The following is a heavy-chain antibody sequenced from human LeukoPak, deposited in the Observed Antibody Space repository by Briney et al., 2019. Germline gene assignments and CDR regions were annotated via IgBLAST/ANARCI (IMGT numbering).Heavy chain of an antibody. CDR2: IYPGGSDT. Sequence: NPGESLQISCQGSGYSFTSYWIGWVRQMPGKGLEWMGIIYPGGSDTRYSPSFQGQVTISADKSISTAYLQWSSLKASDTAMYYCARQVSGEGVDSWGQGTLVTVSS. D-gene: IGHD4-17*01. J-gene: IGHJ4*02. CDR1: GYSFTSYW. CDR3: ARQVSGEGVDS. V-gene: IGHV5-51*01.